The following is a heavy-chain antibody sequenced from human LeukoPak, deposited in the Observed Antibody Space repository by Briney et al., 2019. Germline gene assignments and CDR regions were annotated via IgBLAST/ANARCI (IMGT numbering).Heavy chain of an antibody. Sequence: PGRSLRLSCAASGFTFSSYAMHWVRQAPGKGLEWVAVISYDGSNKYYADSVKGRFTISRDNSKNTLYLQMNSLRAEDTAVYYCVRDDGATKPCWGQGTLVTVSS. CDR2: ISYDGSNK. V-gene: IGHV3-30*01. D-gene: IGHD1-26*01. CDR1: GFTFSSYA. J-gene: IGHJ4*02. CDR3: VRDDGATKPC.